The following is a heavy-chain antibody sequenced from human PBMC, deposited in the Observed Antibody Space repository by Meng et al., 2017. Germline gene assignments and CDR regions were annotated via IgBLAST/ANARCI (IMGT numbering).Heavy chain of an antibody. CDR2: FRMKAYGGTP. J-gene: IGHJ4*02. CDR3: TRDNGARGYSFGYADS. D-gene: IGHD5-18*01. CDR1: GFTFGDYT. V-gene: IGHV3-49*04. Sequence: GGSLRLSCTSSGFTFGDYTMGWVRQAPGGGLEWVGFFRMKAYGGTPEYAASVKGRFTISRDDSKSIVYLQMDSLKTEDTAFYYCTRDNGARGYSFGYADSWGQGTLVTVSS.